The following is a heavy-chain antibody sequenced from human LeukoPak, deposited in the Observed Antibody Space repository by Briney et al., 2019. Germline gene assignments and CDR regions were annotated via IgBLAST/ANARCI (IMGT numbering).Heavy chain of an antibody. CDR2: ISSGGSNI. D-gene: IGHD2-21*01. Sequence: GGSLRLSCAASGFTFSGYSMDWVRQAPGKGLEWVSSISSGGSNIYSADSVKGRSTISRDNAKNSLYLQMNSLRAEDTAVYYCLRGDVRDYWGQGTLVTVSS. J-gene: IGHJ4*02. CDR3: LRGDVRDY. V-gene: IGHV3-21*01. CDR1: GFTFSGYS.